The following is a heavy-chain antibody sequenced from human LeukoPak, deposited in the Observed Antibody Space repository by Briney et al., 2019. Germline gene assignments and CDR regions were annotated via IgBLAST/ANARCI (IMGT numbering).Heavy chain of an antibody. CDR3: ARDLNSALWSGYSRY. CDR2: ISGSGGST. J-gene: IGHJ4*02. CDR1: GFTFSSYA. D-gene: IGHD3-3*01. Sequence: PGGSLRLSCAASGFTFSSYAMSWVRQAPGKGLEWVSAISGSGGSTYYADSVKGRFTISRDNSKNTLYLQMNSLRAEDTAVYYCARDLNSALWSGYSRYWGQGTLVTVSS. V-gene: IGHV3-23*01.